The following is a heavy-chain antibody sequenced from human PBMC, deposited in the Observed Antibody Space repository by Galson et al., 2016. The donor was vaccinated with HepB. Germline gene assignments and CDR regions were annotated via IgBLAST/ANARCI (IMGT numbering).Heavy chain of an antibody. D-gene: IGHD4-17*01. Sequence: SLRLSCAASGFSFSDSGMHWVRQAPGKGLEWVSVIWYDGNTKYYADSVKGRFTVSRDNSKNTLYLQMNSLRAEDTAVYYCARPYEYDDFVAAFDLWGQGTMVTVSS. V-gene: IGHV3-33*01. CDR1: GFSFSDSG. CDR2: IWYDGNTK. J-gene: IGHJ3*01. CDR3: ARPYEYDDFVAAFDL.